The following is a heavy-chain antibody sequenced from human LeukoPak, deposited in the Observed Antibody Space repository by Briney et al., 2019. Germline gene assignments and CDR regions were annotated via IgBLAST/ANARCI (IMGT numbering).Heavy chain of an antibody. V-gene: IGHV4-59*01. D-gene: IGHD3-16*02. J-gene: IGHJ4*02. Sequence: SETLSLTCTVSGGSINNYYWSWIRQPPGKGLEWIGYIYYSGSTKYNPSLKSRVIISVDTSKNQFSLYLGSVTAADTAVYYCARIKFIGGLIEEYFFDYWGQGTLVTVSS. CDR2: IYYSGST. CDR1: GGSINNYY. CDR3: ARIKFIGGLIEEYFFDY.